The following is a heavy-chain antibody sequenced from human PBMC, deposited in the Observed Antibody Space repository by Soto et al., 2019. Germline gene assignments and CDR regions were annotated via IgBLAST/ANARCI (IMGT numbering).Heavy chain of an antibody. CDR3: ARRHDSSGSIFDY. Sequence: GASVKVSCKASGGTFSSYTISWVRQAPGQGLEWMGRIIPILGIANYAQKFQGRVTITADKSTSTAYMELSSLRSEDTAVYYCARRHDSSGSIFDYWGQGTLVTVSS. V-gene: IGHV1-69*02. D-gene: IGHD3-22*01. CDR1: GGTFSSYT. CDR2: IIPILGIA. J-gene: IGHJ4*02.